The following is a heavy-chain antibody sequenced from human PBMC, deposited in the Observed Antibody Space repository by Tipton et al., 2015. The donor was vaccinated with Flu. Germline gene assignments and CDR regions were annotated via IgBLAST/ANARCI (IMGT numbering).Heavy chain of an antibody. CDR1: GDSIRTSY. CDR3: ARHGTVTGDYLAAFDI. CDR2: IYHTGRT. V-gene: IGHV4-59*08. D-gene: IGHD7-27*01. Sequence: TLSLTCTVSGDSIRTSYWSWIRQSPGRGLDWMGYIYHTGRTNYNPSLKSRVTVSADTSKNQLSLELRSVTAAGTAMYYCARHGTVTGDYLAAFDIWGPGSMVTGS. J-gene: IGHJ3*02.